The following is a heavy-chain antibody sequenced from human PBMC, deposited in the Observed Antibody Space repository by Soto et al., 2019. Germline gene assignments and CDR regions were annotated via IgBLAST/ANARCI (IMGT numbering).Heavy chain of an antibody. CDR3: ARHAWYSCRIDY. D-gene: IGHD6-13*01. J-gene: IGHJ4*02. CDR2: IDPSDSYT. V-gene: IGHV5-10-1*01. Sequence: PGESLKISCKGSGYSFTSYWISWVRQMPGKGLEWMWRIDPSDSYTNYSTSFQGHVTIPAHNSISTAYLQWSSLKAWDTAMYYCARHAWYSCRIDYWGQGTLVTVSS. CDR1: GYSFTSYW.